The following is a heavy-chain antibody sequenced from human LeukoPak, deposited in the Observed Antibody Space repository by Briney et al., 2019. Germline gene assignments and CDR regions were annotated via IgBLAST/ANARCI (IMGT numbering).Heavy chain of an antibody. CDR2: IYHDGST. CDR1: GISISSGYY. D-gene: IGHD3-10*01. V-gene: IGHV4-38-2*02. CDR3: GGNKPSYFSVGCYAWSDP. Sequence: SETLSLTCSVSGISISSGYYYAWIRQTPGKGLEWIGNIYHDGSTFYNPSLERRVTISVDVSRNQFSLKLTSLTAADTAVYYCGGNKPSYFSVGCYAWSDPGAREPRSPSPQ. J-gene: IGHJ5*02.